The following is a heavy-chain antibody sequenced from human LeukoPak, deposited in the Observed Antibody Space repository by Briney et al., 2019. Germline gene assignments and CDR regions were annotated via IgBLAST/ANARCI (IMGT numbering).Heavy chain of an antibody. CDR1: GFTFDDYA. Sequence: GRSLRLSCAASGFTFDDYAMHWVRHAPGKGLEWVSGISWNSGSIGYADSVKGRFTISRDNAKNSLYLQMNSLRAEDTALYYCAKDVIAAGIYYFDYWGQGTLVTVSS. CDR3: AKDVIAAGIYYFDY. D-gene: IGHD6-13*01. V-gene: IGHV3-9*01. CDR2: ISWNSGSI. J-gene: IGHJ4*02.